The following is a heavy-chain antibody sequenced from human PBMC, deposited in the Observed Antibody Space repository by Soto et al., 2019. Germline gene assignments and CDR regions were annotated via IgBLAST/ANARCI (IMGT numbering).Heavy chain of an antibody. V-gene: IGHV3-33*01. Sequence: QVQLVESGGGVVQPGRSLRLSCAASGFTFSSYGMHWVRQAPGKGLEWVAAIWYDGSNKYYADSVKGRFTISRDNSKNTLYLQMNSLRAEDTAVYYCARDGCSSTSCYGYYYMDVWGKGTTVTVSS. J-gene: IGHJ6*03. CDR3: ARDGCSSTSCYGYYYMDV. CDR1: GFTFSSYG. CDR2: IWYDGSNK. D-gene: IGHD2-2*01.